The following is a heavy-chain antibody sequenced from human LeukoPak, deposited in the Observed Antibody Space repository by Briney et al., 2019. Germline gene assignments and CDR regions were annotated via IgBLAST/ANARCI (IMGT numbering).Heavy chain of an antibody. Sequence: SGGSLRLSCAASGFTFSSYAMSWVRQAPGKGLEWVSAISGSGGSTYYADSVKGRFTISRDNSKNTLYLQMTSLRAEDTAVYYCANLDLNVVVVAATRSALWGQGTLVTVSS. CDR2: ISGSGGST. V-gene: IGHV3-23*01. CDR1: GFTFSSYA. D-gene: IGHD2-15*01. CDR3: ANLDLNVVVVAATRSAL. J-gene: IGHJ4*02.